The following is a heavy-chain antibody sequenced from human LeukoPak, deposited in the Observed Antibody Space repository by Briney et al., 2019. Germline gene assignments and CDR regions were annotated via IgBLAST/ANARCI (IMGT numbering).Heavy chain of an antibody. V-gene: IGHV3-7*04. J-gene: IGHJ4*02. CDR2: IKHDGSEK. CDR3: ARGSSSWYTL. Sequence: GGSLRLSCAASGFTFSSYWMSWVRQAPGQGLELVANIKHDGSEKYYVNSVKGRFTNSRDNAKNSLYLQMNSLRAEETTVYYCARGSSSWYTLWGQGTLVTVSS. D-gene: IGHD6-13*01. CDR1: GFTFSSYW.